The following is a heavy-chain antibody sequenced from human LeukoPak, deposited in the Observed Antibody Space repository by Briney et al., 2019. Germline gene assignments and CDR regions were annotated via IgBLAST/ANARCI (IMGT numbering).Heavy chain of an antibody. CDR1: GFTSADYG. Sequence: PRRCLRPSCALSGFTSADYGVSWVRQAPRKGLEWVCGINWNGGSTGYADSVKGRFTISRDNAKNSLYLQMNSLRAEDTALYYCARDSGITGLFDPWGQGTLVTVSS. CDR3: ARDSGITGLFDP. V-gene: IGHV3-20*04. CDR2: INWNGGST. D-gene: IGHD1-20*01. J-gene: IGHJ5*02.